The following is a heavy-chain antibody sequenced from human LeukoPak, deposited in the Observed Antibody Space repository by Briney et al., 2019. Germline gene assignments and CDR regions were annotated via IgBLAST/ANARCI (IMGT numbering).Heavy chain of an antibody. CDR3: ARWGGYYYCSGSYPGFDP. CDR1: GGSISSSSYY. CDR2: IYYSGST. V-gene: IGHV4-39*07. J-gene: IGHJ5*02. Sequence: ETLSLTCTVSGGSISSSSYYWGWIRQPPGKGLEWIGSIYYSGSTYYNPSLKSRVTISVDTSKNQFSLKLSSVTAADTAVYYCARWGGYYYCSGSYPGFDPWGQGTLVTVSS. D-gene: IGHD3-10*01.